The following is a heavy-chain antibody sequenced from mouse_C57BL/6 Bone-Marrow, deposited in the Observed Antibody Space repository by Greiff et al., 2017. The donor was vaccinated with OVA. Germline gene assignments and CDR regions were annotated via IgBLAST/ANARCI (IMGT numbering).Heavy chain of an antibody. J-gene: IGHJ3*01. CDR1: GFNIKDDY. Sequence: EVKLMESGAELVRPGASVKLSCTASGFNIKDDYMHWVKQRPEQGLEWIGWIDPENGDTEYASKFQGKATITADTSSKPAYLQLSSLTSEDTAVYYCTTWGTTAPFAYWGQGTLVTVSA. CDR2: IDPENGDT. V-gene: IGHV14-4*01. D-gene: IGHD1-2*01. CDR3: TTWGTTAPFAY.